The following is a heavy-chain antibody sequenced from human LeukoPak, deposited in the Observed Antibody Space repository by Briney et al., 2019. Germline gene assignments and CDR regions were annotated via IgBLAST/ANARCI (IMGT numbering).Heavy chain of an antibody. V-gene: IGHV4-4*07. Sequence: PSETLSLTCTVSGGSISSYYWSWIRQPAGKGLEWIGRIYTSGSTNYNPSLKSRVTMSVDTSKNQFSLKLSSVTAADTAVYYCARGAGIAVAGTRFDPWGQGTLVTVSP. D-gene: IGHD6-19*01. J-gene: IGHJ5*02. CDR1: GGSISSYY. CDR2: IYTSGST. CDR3: ARGAGIAVAGTRFDP.